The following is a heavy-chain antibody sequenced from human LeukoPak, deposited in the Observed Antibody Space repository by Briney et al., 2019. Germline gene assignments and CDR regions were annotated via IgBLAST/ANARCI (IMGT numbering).Heavy chain of an antibody. Sequence: GGSLRLSCAASGFKFSDHYIDWVRQAPGKRLEWVSYITGSSDTIYYADSVKGRFTISRDNARNSLFLQMNSLRAEDTAVYYCTTAKNDYWGQGTLVTVSS. J-gene: IGHJ4*02. CDR2: ITGSSDTI. CDR1: GFKFSDHY. V-gene: IGHV3-69-1*01. CDR3: TTAKNDY.